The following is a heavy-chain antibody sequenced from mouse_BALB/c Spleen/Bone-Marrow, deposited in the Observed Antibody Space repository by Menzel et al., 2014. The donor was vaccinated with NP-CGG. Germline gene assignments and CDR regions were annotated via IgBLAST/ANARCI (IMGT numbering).Heavy chain of an antibody. CDR2: VNPNNGGT. CDR3: HYYGYGGAMDY. J-gene: IGHJ4*01. Sequence: EVKVVESGPDLVKPGASVKISRKASGYSFTGYYMHWVKQSLGKSLEWIGRVNPNNGGTSFNQKFKGKAIFTVDKSSSAAYMELRSLTSEDSAVYYCHYYGYGGAMDYWGQGTSVTVSA. V-gene: IGHV1-26*01. D-gene: IGHD1-2*01. CDR1: GYSFTGYY.